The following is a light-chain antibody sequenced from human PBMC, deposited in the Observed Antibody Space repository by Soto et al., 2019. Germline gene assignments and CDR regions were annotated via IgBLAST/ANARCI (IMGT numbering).Light chain of an antibody. CDR1: SSDVGAYNY. CDR3: SSYTSSSPYV. J-gene: IGLJ1*01. V-gene: IGLV2-14*01. Sequence: QSVLTQPASVSGSPGQSITISCTGTSSDVGAYNYVSWYQQHPGKVPKLMIYEVSNRPSGVSNRFSGSKSGNTASLTISGLQAEDEADYYCSSYTSSSPYVFGTGTKVTVL. CDR2: EVS.